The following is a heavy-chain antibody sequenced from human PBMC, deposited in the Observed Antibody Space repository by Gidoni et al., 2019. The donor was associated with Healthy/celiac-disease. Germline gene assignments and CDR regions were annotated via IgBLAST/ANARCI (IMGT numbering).Heavy chain of an antibody. J-gene: IGHJ4*02. CDR2: IIPIFGTA. D-gene: IGHD3-22*01. CDR1: GGTFSSYA. Sequence: QVQLVQSVAEVQKPGSSVKVSCKASGGTFSSYAIRWVRQAPGQGLEWMGGIIPIFGTANYAQKFQGRVTITADESTSTAYMELSSLRSEDTAVYYCARSRPYQSMIVVVITYFFDYWGQGTLVTVSS. V-gene: IGHV1-69*01. CDR3: ARSRPYQSMIVVVITYFFDY.